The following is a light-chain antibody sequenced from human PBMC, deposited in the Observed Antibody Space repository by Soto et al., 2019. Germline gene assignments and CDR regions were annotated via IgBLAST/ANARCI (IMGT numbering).Light chain of an antibody. CDR2: VAS. CDR1: QSVGSS. V-gene: IGKV3-15*01. J-gene: IGKJ1*01. CDR3: QQYAKWPRT. Sequence: EIVMTQSPATLSMSPGERATLSCRASQSVGSSLAWYQQKPGQSPRLLIYVASTMATGIPARFSGSGSGTEFTLTISILQSEDFSLYYCQQYAKWPRTFGQGTNVQIK.